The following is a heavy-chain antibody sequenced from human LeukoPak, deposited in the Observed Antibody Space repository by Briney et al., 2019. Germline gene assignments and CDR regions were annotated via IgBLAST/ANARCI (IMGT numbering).Heavy chain of an antibody. Sequence: SVKVSCKASGGSFSSYGISWVRQAPGQGLEWMGGIIPMLGRSNYAQKFQGRVTISTDESTSTAYMETSSLRSEDTAVYYCAREDHTANNWFDPWGQGTLVTVSS. V-gene: IGHV1-69*05. CDR3: AREDHTANNWFDP. D-gene: IGHD5-18*01. CDR2: IIPMLGRS. CDR1: GGSFSSYG. J-gene: IGHJ5*02.